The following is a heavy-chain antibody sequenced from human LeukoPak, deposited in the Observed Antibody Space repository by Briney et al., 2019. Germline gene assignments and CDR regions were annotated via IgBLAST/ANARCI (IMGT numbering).Heavy chain of an antibody. D-gene: IGHD3-9*01. CDR2: INTSGST. J-gene: IGHJ2*01. CDR3: ARAQHLYDILTGYNWCFDL. CDR1: GDSISRDNYY. Sequence: PSETLSLTCTVSGDSISRDNYYWNWIRQPAGKGLEWIGRINTSGSTHYNPSLKSRVTISIDTSKNQFSLKLNSVTAADTAVYYCARAQHLYDILTGYNWCFDLWGRGTLVTVSS. V-gene: IGHV4-61*02.